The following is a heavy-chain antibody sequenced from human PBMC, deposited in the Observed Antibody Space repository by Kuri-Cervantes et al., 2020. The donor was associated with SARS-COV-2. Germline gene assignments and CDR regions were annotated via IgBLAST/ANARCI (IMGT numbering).Heavy chain of an antibody. J-gene: IGHJ4*02. Sequence: SQTLSLTCAVSGGSISSGGYSWSWIRQPPGKGLEWIGYIYHSGSTYYNPSLKSRVTISVDRSKNQFSLKLGSVTAADTAVYYCARARFHCSSTSCHYTYFDCWGQGTLVTGYS. CDR1: GGSISSGGYS. D-gene: IGHD2-2*01. V-gene: IGHV4-30-2*01. CDR3: ARARFHCSSTSCHYTYFDC. CDR2: IYHSGST.